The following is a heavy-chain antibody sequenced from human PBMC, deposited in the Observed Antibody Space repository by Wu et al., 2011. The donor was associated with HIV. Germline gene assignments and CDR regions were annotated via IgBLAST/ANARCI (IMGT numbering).Heavy chain of an antibody. Sequence: QILLVQSGTEVRQSGASVTISCTASGYPFKAFDINWVRQAPGQGLDWMAWMNPQSGNSASQEKFRGRVALTRHISTTTAYLELTNLTSEDTAMYYCTRGRGGSDQNHFPPWGQGTLVIVSS. CDR1: GYPFKAFD. CDR3: TRGRGGSDQNHFPP. J-gene: IGHJ5*02. CDR2: MNPQSGNS. D-gene: IGHD1-26*01. V-gene: IGHV1-8*02.